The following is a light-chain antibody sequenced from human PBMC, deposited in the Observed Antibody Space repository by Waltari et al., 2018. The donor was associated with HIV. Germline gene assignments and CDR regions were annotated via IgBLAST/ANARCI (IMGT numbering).Light chain of an antibody. Sequence: SDVLTQPPSVSVAPGQTAMITCGGQEVGSNTVQWYQQRPGQAPLLVIYDYNQRPSGIPERISGSISGNTATLTISRVEAGDEADFYCQVWDDSTDQYVFGTGTTVTV. V-gene: IGLV3-21*02. CDR2: DYN. J-gene: IGLJ1*01. CDR1: EVGSNT. CDR3: QVWDDSTDQYV.